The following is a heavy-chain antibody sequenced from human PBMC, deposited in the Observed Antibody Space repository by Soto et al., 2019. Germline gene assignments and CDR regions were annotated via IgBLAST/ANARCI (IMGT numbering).Heavy chain of an antibody. D-gene: IGHD2-2*01. Sequence: QVQLQQWGAGLLKPSETLSLTCAVYGGSFSGYYWSWIRQPPGKGLEWIGEINHSGSTNYNPSLKSRVTISVDTSKNQFSLKLSSVTAADTAVYYCAVVPAASRWFDPWGQGTLVTVSS. J-gene: IGHJ5*02. CDR1: GGSFSGYY. V-gene: IGHV4-34*01. CDR2: INHSGST. CDR3: AVVPAASRWFDP.